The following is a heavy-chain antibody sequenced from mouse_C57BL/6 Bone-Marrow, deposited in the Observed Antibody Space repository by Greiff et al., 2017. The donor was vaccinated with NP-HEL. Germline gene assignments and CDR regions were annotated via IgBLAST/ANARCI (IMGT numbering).Heavy chain of an antibody. D-gene: IGHD2-14*01. CDR1: GYTFTSYW. Sequence: QVQLQQPGAELVKPGASVKLSCKASGYTFTSYWMQWVKQRPGQGLEWIGEIDPSDSYTNYNQKFKGKATLTVDTSSSTAYMQLSSLTSEDSAVYYCASIGGNYGYFDVWGTGTTVTVSS. CDR3: ASIGGNYGYFDV. V-gene: IGHV1-50*01. J-gene: IGHJ1*03. CDR2: IDPSDSYT.